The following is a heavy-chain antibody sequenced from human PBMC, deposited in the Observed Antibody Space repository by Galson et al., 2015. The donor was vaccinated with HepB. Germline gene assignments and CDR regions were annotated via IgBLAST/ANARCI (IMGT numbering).Heavy chain of an antibody. CDR3: ARDYYDSSGYYYEIDY. CDR2: ISSSSSTI. V-gene: IGHV3-48*02. D-gene: IGHD3-22*01. Sequence: SLRLSCAASGFTFSSYSMNWVRQAPGKGLGWVSYISSSSSTIYYADSVKGRFTISRDNAKNSLYLQMNSLRDEDTAVYYCARDYYDSSGYYYEIDYWGQGTLVTVSS. J-gene: IGHJ4*02. CDR1: GFTFSSYS.